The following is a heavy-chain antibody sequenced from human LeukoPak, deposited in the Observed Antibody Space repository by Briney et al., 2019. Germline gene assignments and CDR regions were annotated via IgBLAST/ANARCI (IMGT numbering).Heavy chain of an antibody. CDR3: ASLGTFDY. CDR1: GGSISSYY. J-gene: IGHJ4*02. V-gene: IGHV4-59*12. Sequence: SETLSLTCTVSGGSISSYYWSWIRQPPGKGLEWIGYIYYSGSTYYNPSLKSRVTISVDTSKNQFSLKLSSVTAADTAVYYCASLGTFDYWGQGTLVTVSS. D-gene: IGHD3/OR15-3a*01. CDR2: IYYSGST.